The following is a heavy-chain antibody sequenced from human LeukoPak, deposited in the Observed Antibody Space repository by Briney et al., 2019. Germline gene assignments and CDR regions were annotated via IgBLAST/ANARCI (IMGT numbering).Heavy chain of an antibody. CDR3: PTEGYSYGYHSLDT. CDR1: GFTFRNSW. D-gene: IGHD5-18*01. CDR2: IKSRSNGGTT. J-gene: IGHJ3*02. V-gene: IGHV3-15*01. Sequence: GGSLRLSCEASGFTFRNSWMNWVRQAPGKGLEWVGRIKSRSNGGTTDYAAPVKGRFTVSRDDSGNPRYLQMNSLTPEDTAVYYCPTEGYSYGYHSLDTWGQGTRVTVSS.